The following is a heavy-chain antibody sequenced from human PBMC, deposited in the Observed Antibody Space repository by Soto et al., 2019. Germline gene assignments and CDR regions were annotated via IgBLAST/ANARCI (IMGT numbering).Heavy chain of an antibody. CDR1: GFTFSSYD. J-gene: IGHJ4*02. D-gene: IGHD2-8*01. Sequence: GGLLRLSCAASGFTFSSYDMHWVRQATGKGLEWVSAIGTAGDTYYPGSVKGRFTISRENAKNSLYLQMNSLRAGDTAVYYCARAKRYCTNGVCYAVFDYWGQGTLVTVPQ. CDR3: ARAKRYCTNGVCYAVFDY. V-gene: IGHV3-13*01. CDR2: IGTAGDT.